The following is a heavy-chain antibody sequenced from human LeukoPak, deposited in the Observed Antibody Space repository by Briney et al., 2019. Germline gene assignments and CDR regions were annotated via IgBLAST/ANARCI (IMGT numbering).Heavy chain of an antibody. CDR3: ARVLSFPYLLDS. CDR2: FFQSHKP. J-gene: IGHJ4*02. Sequence: SETLSLTCAISGHSTTRGYYWAWFRQSPGKGLEWIATFFQSHKPFYNASLESRVTMSLDTSKSQFSLNLTSVTAADTAVYSCARVLSFPYLLDSWGRGTQVTVSS. V-gene: IGHV4-38-2*01. CDR1: GHSTTRGYY. D-gene: IGHD2/OR15-2a*01.